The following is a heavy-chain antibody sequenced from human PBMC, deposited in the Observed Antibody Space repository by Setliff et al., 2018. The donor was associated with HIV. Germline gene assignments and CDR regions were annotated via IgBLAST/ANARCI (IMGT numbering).Heavy chain of an antibody. CDR1: GFTFDSYS. CDR2: ISGLGGGTI. Sequence: PGGSLRLSCATSGFTFDSYSIIWVRQAPGKGLEWVSYISGLGGGTIYYADSVRGRFTIPRDDAEKSVYLQMNSLRAEDTAVYYCARAGVVEGYYYYYYMDVWGKGTTVTVSS. V-gene: IGHV3-48*01. CDR3: ARAGVVEGYYYYYYMDV. D-gene: IGHD2-15*01. J-gene: IGHJ6*03.